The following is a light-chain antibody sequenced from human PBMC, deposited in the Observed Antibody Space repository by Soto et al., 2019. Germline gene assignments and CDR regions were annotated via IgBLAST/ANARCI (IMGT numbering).Light chain of an antibody. J-gene: IGLJ2*01. CDR3: CSYTSSTTPL. CDR2: EVS. V-gene: IGLV2-14*01. CDR1: SSDVGGYNF. Sequence: QSALTQPPSASGSPGQSVTISCTGTSSDVGGYNFVSWYQHFPGKAPKLVISEVSNRPSGVSNRFSGSKSGNTASLTISGLQAEDEADYYCCSYTSSTTPLFGGGTKLTVL.